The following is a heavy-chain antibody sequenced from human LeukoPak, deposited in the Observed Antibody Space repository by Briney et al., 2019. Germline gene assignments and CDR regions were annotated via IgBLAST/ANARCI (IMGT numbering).Heavy chain of an antibody. CDR2: IRFSGNII. V-gene: IGHV3-48*03. CDR1: GFTFSSYE. CDR3: ARDGEYYYGSGRPGNYYMDV. Sequence: PGGSLRLSCAASGFTFSSYEMKWVRQAPGKGLEWVASIRFSGNIIYYADSVKGRFTISRDNAKNSLYLQMNSLRAEDTAVYYCARDGEYYYGSGRPGNYYMDVWGKGTTVTISS. J-gene: IGHJ6*03. D-gene: IGHD3-10*01.